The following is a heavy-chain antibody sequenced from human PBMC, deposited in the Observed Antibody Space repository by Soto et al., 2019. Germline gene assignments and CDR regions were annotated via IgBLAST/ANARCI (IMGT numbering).Heavy chain of an antibody. Sequence: LQLQESGPGLVKPSETLSLTCTVSGGSISSSSYYWGWIRQPPVKGLEWIGSIYYSGSTYYNPALKSRVTISVDTSKNQFSLKLSSVTAADTAVYYCARHYKGSGSYYKARYYYGMDVWGQGTTVTVSS. CDR2: IYYSGST. D-gene: IGHD3-10*01. CDR3: ARHYKGSGSYYKARYYYGMDV. CDR1: GGSISSSSYY. V-gene: IGHV4-39*01. J-gene: IGHJ6*02.